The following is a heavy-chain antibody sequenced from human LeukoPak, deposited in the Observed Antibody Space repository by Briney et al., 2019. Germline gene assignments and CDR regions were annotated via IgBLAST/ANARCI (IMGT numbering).Heavy chain of an antibody. D-gene: IGHD3-16*01. Sequence: SETLSLTCTVPGGSISSYYWSWIRPPPGKGLEWIGYIYYSGSTNYNPSLKSRVTISVDTSKNQFSLKLSSVTAADTAVYYCARGREGGLDYWGQGTLVTVSS. CDR3: ARGREGGLDY. J-gene: IGHJ4*02. V-gene: IGHV4-59*01. CDR1: GGSISSYY. CDR2: IYYSGST.